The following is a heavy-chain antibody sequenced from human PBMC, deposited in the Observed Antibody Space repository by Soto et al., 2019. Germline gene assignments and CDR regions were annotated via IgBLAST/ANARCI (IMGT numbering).Heavy chain of an antibody. Sequence: EVQVLESGGGLVQPGGSLRLSCAASGFTVSSYAMSWVRQAPGKWLEWVSVVSGSGSTYSADFLKGRYTISRDSSKNTVYLEMNSLRAEDTAVYYCAKDLRFTFTTDYYMDGWGRGTTFTVSS. CDR3: AKDLRFTFTTDYYMDG. V-gene: IGHV3-23*01. CDR1: GFTVSSYA. CDR2: VSGSGST. J-gene: IGHJ6*03. D-gene: IGHD3-16*01.